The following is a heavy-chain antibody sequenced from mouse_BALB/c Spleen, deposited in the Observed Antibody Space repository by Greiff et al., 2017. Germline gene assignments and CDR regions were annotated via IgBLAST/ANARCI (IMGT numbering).Heavy chain of an antibody. J-gene: IGHJ4*01. Sequence: QVQLQQPGAELVKPGASVKLSCKASGYTFTSYWMHWVKQRPGQGLEWIGEINPSNGRTNYNEKFKSKATLTVDKSSSTAYMQRSSLTSEDSAVYYCARSGGFYAMDYWGQGTSVTVSS. V-gene: IGHV1S81*02. CDR2: INPSNGRT. CDR1: GYTFTSYW. CDR3: ARSGGFYAMDY.